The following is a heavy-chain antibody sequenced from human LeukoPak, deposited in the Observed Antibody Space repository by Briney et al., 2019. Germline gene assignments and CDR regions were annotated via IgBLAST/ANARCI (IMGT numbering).Heavy chain of an antibody. Sequence: GGSLRLSCAASGFTFSSYAMSWVRQAPGKGLEWVTGISGSGDNTYHADSVKGRLTISRDNSKNTLYLQMISLRAEDTAIYYCAKSGGLSGSGRLGVDVWGQETAVTVSS. J-gene: IGHJ6*02. CDR1: GFTFSSYA. D-gene: IGHD3-10*01. CDR2: ISGSGDNT. CDR3: AKSGGLSGSGRLGVDV. V-gene: IGHV3-23*01.